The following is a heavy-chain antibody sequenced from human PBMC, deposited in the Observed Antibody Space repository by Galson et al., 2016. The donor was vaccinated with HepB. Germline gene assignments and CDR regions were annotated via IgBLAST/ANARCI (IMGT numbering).Heavy chain of an antibody. CDR2: TYYSGST. Sequence: ETLSLTCALSGGSISITNWWSWVRQPPGKGLEWIGFTYYSGSTYYNPSLKSRVTISVDTSKNQFSLKLSSVTVADTAVYYCARVGHLDFWSGYYVPPFDYWGQGTLVTVSS. V-gene: IGHV4-4*02. CDR1: GGSISITNW. CDR3: ARVGHLDFWSGYYVPPFDY. J-gene: IGHJ4*02. D-gene: IGHD3-3*01.